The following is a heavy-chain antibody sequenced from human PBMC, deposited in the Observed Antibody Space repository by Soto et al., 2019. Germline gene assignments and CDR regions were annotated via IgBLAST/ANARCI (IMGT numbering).Heavy chain of an antibody. CDR3: ARAPRYYYGSGRNWFDP. CDR1: GGSFSGYY. V-gene: IGHV4-34*01. D-gene: IGHD3-10*01. J-gene: IGHJ5*02. Sequence: SETLSLTCAVYGGSFSGYYWSWIRQPPGKGLEWIGEINHSGSTNYNPSLKSRVTISVDTSKNQFSLKLSSVTAADTAVYYCARAPRYYYGSGRNWFDPWGQGTLVTVS. CDR2: INHSGST.